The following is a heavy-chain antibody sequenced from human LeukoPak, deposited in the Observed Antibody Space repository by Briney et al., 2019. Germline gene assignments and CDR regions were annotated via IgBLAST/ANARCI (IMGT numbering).Heavy chain of an antibody. J-gene: IGHJ4*02. V-gene: IGHV3-7*01. D-gene: IGHD6-13*01. CDR2: KKRDGSEK. CDR3: ARETITDSSSWYYFDY. Sequence: GGPLRLTCGAPGFTFSGDWMSWVRRAQGKGPEGVANKKRDGSEKYYVDSVKGRFTISRDNAKNSLYLQMNSLRAEDTAVYYCARETITDSSSWYYFDYWGQGTLVTVSS. CDR1: GFTFSGDW.